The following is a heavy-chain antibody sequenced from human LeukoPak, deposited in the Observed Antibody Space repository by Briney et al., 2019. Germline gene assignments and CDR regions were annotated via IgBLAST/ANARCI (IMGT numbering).Heavy chain of an antibody. J-gene: IGHJ4*02. D-gene: IGHD3-10*01. CDR2: IWSDGRNK. Sequence: PGGSLRLSCAASGFTFSSYGMHWVRQAPGKGLEWVAVIWSDGRNKYYADSVKGRFSISRDNSKNTVYLQMNGLRAEDTAVYYCAKEDYYGSGSYPFDHWGQGTLVTVSS. CDR1: GFTFSSYG. V-gene: IGHV3-33*06. CDR3: AKEDYYGSGSYPFDH.